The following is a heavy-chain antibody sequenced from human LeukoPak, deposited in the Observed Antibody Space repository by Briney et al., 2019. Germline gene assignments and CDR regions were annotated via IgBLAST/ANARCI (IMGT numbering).Heavy chain of an antibody. J-gene: IGHJ4*02. D-gene: IGHD6-13*01. V-gene: IGHV3-23*01. CDR3: AKFGLSSSWYVPGDDY. CDR1: GFTFSSYA. Sequence: GGSLRLSCAASGFTFSSYAMSWVRQAPGKGLEWVSAISGSGGSTYYADSVKGRFTISRDNSKNTLYLQMNSLRAEDTAVYYCAKFGLSSSWYVPGDDYWGQGTLVTVSS. CDR2: ISGSGGST.